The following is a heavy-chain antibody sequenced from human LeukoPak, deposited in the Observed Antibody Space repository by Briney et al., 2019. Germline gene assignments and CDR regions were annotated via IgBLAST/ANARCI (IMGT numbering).Heavy chain of an antibody. CDR1: GFTFSSYE. CDR3: ARDREGSARDY. CDR2: IYHSGST. J-gene: IGHJ4*02. Sequence: GSLRLSCAASGFTFSSYEMNWVRQAPGKGLEWIGEIYHSGSTYYNPSLKSRVTISVDTSKNQFSLKLSSVTAADTAVYYCARDREGSARDYWGQGTLVTVSS. V-gene: IGHV4-4*02.